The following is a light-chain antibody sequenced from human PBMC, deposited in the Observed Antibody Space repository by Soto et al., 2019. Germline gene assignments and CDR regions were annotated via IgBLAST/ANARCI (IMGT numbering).Light chain of an antibody. J-gene: IGKJ1*01. CDR2: GVS. V-gene: IGKV3-20*01. Sequence: EIVLTQSPGTLSLSSGERATLSCRASQSVSNSYLAWYQQKPGQAPRLLIHGVSIRATGIPDRFSGSGSGTDFTLSISRLEPEDFAVYYCQLYGSSPWTFGQGTKVEIK. CDR3: QLYGSSPWT. CDR1: QSVSNSY.